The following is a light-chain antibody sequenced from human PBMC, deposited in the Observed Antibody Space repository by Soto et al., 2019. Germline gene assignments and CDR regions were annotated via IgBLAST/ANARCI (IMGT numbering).Light chain of an antibody. CDR2: EVY. J-gene: IGLJ1*01. CDR1: SSDVGGYNY. CDR3: SSYVGTNSYV. V-gene: IGLV2-8*01. Sequence: LTQPPSASGSPGQSVTISCTGTSSDVGGYNYVSWYQQYPGKAPKLIIYEVYKRPSGVPDRFSGSKSGNTAALTVSGLQAEDEADYYCSSYVGTNSYVFGTGTKVTVL.